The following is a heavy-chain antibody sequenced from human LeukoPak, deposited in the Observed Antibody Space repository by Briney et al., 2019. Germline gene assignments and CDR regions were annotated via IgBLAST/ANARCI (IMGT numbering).Heavy chain of an antibody. D-gene: IGHD2-2*01. Sequence: ASVKVSCKASGYTFTSYGISWVRQAPGQGLEWMGWISAYNGNTNYAQKLQGRVTMTKDTSTSTAYMELRSLRSDDTAVYYCASSNPRRGYCSSTSCLPDYWGQGTLVTVSS. V-gene: IGHV1-18*01. CDR1: GYTFTSYG. J-gene: IGHJ4*02. CDR3: ASSNPRRGYCSSTSCLPDY. CDR2: ISAYNGNT.